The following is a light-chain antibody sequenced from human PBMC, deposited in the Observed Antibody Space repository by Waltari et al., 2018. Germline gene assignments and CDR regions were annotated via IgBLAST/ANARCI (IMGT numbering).Light chain of an antibody. CDR3: CSYSRSGTFL. V-gene: IGLV2-23*01. Sequence: QSVLTQPASVSGSPGQSITISCTGTSSAVGNSNVVSWYLQDPGKVPKLLIYEDTMRPSGVSNRFSGSKSVNTAFLTVAGLRTEDEGDYYCCSYSRSGTFLFGTGTRVTVL. CDR1: SSAVGNSNV. J-gene: IGLJ1*01. CDR2: EDT.